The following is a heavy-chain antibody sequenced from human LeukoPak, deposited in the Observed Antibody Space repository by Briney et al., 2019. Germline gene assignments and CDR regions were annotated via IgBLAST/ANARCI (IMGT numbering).Heavy chain of an antibody. V-gene: IGHV1-18*04. J-gene: IGHJ4*02. CDR3: ARDGCIAVAAH. Sequence: ASVKVSFKASGYTFTSYGISWVRQAPGQGVGWMGWISAYNGNTNYSQKLQGRVTMTTDTSTSTAYMELRSLRSDDTAVYYCARDGCIAVAAHWGQGTLVTVSS. CDR2: ISAYNGNT. CDR1: GYTFTSYG. D-gene: IGHD6-19*01.